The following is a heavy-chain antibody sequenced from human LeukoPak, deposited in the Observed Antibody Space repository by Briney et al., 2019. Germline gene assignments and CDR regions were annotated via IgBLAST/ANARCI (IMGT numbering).Heavy chain of an antibody. J-gene: IGHJ4*02. CDR1: GGSFSGYY. CDR2: INHSGST. Sequence: SETLSLTCAVYGGSFSGYYWSWIRQPPGKGLEWIGEINHSGSTNYNPSLKSRVTISVDTSKNQFSLKLSSVTAADTAVYYCARLQRWLRVKGYFDYWGQGTLATVSS. V-gene: IGHV4-34*01. CDR3: ARLQRWLRVKGYFDY. D-gene: IGHD5-24*01.